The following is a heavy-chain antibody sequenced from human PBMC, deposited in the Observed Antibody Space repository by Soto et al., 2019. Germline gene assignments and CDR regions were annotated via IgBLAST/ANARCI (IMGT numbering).Heavy chain of an antibody. V-gene: IGHV4-31*03. Sequence: TQSHTCPVSGDYLTSRGYYWRRHSKKRGKGLEWIGYIYHSGGASYNPSLRGRAVISIDTSKNQFFLRMNAVTAADTATYYCAIDYYGAGSQYYYYGMEVWGQGTTVSGS. CDR3: AIDYYGAGSQYYYYGMEV. CDR2: IYHSGGA. J-gene: IGHJ6*02. D-gene: IGHD3-10*01. CDR1: GDYLTSRGYY.